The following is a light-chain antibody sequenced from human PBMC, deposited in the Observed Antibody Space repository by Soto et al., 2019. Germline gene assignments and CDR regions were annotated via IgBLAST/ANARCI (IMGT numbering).Light chain of an antibody. CDR1: QSVSSY. CDR2: DAS. J-gene: IGKJ5*01. V-gene: IGKV3-11*01. CDR3: QQRSNWPPAIT. Sequence: EIVLTQSPATLSLSPVERATLSGTASQSVSSYLAWYQQKPGQAPRLLIYDASNSATGIPARFRGSGSGTDFTLTISSLEPEDFAFYYCQQRSNWPPAITFGQGTRLEIK.